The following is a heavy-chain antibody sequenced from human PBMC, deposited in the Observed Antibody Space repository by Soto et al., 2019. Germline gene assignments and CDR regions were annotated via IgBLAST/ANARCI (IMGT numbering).Heavy chain of an antibody. CDR1: GFTFSSYA. J-gene: IGHJ4*02. CDR3: AKAPCSGGSCYSGSVDY. CDR2: ISGSGGST. D-gene: IGHD2-15*01. Sequence: PGGSLRLSCAASGFTFSSYAMSWVRQAPGKGLEWVSAISGSGGSTYYADSVKGRFTISRDNSKNTLYLQMNSLRAEDTAVYYCAKAPCSGGSCYSGSVDYWGQGALVTVSS. V-gene: IGHV3-23*01.